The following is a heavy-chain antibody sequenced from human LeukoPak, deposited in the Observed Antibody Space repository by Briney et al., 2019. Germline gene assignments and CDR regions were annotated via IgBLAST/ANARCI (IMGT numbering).Heavy chain of an antibody. J-gene: IGHJ4*02. CDR2: ITPSGDIT. V-gene: IGHV3-23*01. CDR1: GFIFSSHG. Sequence: PGGTLRLSCAASGFIFSSHGMNWVRQAPGKGLEWVSGITPSGDITYYADSVKGRFTISRDNAKNSLYLQMNSLRAEDTAVYYCASLGFDWLQETRLYYFDYWGQRTLVTVSS. CDR3: ASLGFDWLQETRLYYFDY. D-gene: IGHD3-9*01.